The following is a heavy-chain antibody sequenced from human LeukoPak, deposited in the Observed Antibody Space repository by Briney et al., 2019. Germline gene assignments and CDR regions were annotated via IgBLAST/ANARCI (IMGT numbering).Heavy chain of an antibody. CDR1: GGSFSGYY. Sequence: PSETLSLTCAVYGGSFSGYYWSWIRQPPGKGLEWIGEINHSGSTNYNPSLKSRVTISVDTSKNQFSLKLSSVTAADTAVYYCARGRSEQWLASYYYYGMDVWGQGTTVTVSS. CDR2: INHSGST. CDR3: ARGRSEQWLASYYYYGMDV. D-gene: IGHD6-19*01. J-gene: IGHJ6*02. V-gene: IGHV4-34*01.